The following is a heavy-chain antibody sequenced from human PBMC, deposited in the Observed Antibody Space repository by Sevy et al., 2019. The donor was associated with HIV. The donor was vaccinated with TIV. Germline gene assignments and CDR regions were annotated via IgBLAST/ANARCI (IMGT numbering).Heavy chain of an antibody. V-gene: IGHV3-15*01. CDR3: TTLLSSSGSYSY. CDR1: GFTFSNAW. J-gene: IGHJ4*02. CDR2: IKSKTDGGTT. D-gene: IGHD1-26*01. Sequence: GGSLRLSCAASGFTFSNAWMSWVRQAPGKGLEWVGRIKSKTDGGTTDYAAPVKGRFTISRDDSKNTLYLQMTSLKTEDTAVYYCTTLLSSSGSYSYWGQGTLVTVSS.